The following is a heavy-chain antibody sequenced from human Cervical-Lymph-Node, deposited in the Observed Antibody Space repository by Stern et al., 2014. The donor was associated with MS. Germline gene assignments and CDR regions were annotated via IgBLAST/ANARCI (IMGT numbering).Heavy chain of an antibody. V-gene: IGHV3-30*18. CDR1: GFSFSDYG. CDR2: ISYDGTHK. D-gene: IGHD4-23*01. J-gene: IGHJ4*02. Sequence: VQLVESGGGVVQPGTSLRLSCVASGFSFSDYGIHWVRQAPGKALEWVAAISYDGTHKYYADSLKGRVTIFRDNYRNAIYLPMNSLRSDDTAVYYCAKDLGGNAFDYWGRGTLVTVSS. CDR3: AKDLGGNAFDY.